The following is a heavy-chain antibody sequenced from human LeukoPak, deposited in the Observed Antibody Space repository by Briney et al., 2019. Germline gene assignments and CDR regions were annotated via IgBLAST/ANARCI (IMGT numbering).Heavy chain of an antibody. CDR1: GFTFSSYG. D-gene: IGHD2-2*02. CDR3: ARGGEGYCSSTSCYTSPLDY. J-gene: IGHJ4*02. CDR2: ISYDGSNK. V-gene: IGHV3-30*03. Sequence: GRSLRLSCAASGFTFSSYGMHWVRQAPGKGLEWVAVISYDGSNKYYADSVKGRFTISRDNSKNSLYLQMNSLRAEDTAVYYCARGGEGYCSSTSCYTSPLDYWGQGTLVTVSS.